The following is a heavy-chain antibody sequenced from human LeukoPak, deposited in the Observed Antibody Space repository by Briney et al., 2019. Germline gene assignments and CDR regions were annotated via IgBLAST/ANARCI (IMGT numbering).Heavy chain of an antibody. CDR2: VYITGSA. V-gene: IGHV4-4*07. CDR3: ARVNGDYCYRGGEHNWFDP. Sequence: PSETLSLTCTVSGGSMRGYYWTWIRQSAGRGLEWIGRVYITGSANYNPSLESRVTMSVDTSNSQFSLKLTSVTAADTAMYYCARVNGDYCYRGGEHNWFDPWGQGTLVTVAS. CDR1: GGSMRGYY. D-gene: IGHD4-17*01. J-gene: IGHJ5*02.